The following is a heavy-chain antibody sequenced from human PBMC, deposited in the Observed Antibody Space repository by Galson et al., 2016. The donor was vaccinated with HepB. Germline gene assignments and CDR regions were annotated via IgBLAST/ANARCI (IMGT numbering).Heavy chain of an antibody. V-gene: IGHV3-30*18. CDR1: GFTFNTYG. D-gene: IGHD4-17*01. CDR2: ISFDGNNN. J-gene: IGHJ6*02. CDR3: AKDAVTTTWYYYYGMDV. Sequence: SLRLSCAASGFTFNTYGMHWVRQAPGKGLEWVAVISFDGNNNYYADSVKVRFTISRDNSKNTLYLQMNSLRPEDTAVYYCAKDAVTTTWYYYYGMDVWGQGTTGTVSS.